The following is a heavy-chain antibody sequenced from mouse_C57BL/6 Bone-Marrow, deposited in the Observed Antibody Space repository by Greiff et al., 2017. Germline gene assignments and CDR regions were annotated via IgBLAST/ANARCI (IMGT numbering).Heavy chain of an antibody. CDR1: GYTFTSYW. J-gene: IGHJ2*01. D-gene: IGHD1-1*01. CDR2: IYPGSGST. CDR3: ARAYSYYGSSSFEN. V-gene: IGHV1-55*01. Sequence: QVQLQQPGAELVKPGASVQMSCKASGYTFTSYWITWVKQRPGQGLEWIGDIYPGSGSTNYNEKFKSKATLTVDTSSSTAYMQLSSLTSQDSAVXYCARAYSYYGSSSFENWGQGTTVTVSS.